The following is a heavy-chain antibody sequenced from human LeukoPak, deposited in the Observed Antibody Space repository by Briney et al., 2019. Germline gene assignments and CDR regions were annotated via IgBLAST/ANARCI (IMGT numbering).Heavy chain of an antibody. V-gene: IGHV5-51*01. Sequence: GESLKISCKGSGYSFTSYWIGWVRQMPGKGLELMGISYPGDSDTRYSPSFQGQVNISDDKSISTAYLQWSSLKASDTAMYYCARHEAAAAEQDYWGQGTLVTVSS. CDR2: SYPGDSDT. D-gene: IGHD6-13*01. CDR1: GYSFTSYW. J-gene: IGHJ4*02. CDR3: ARHEAAAAEQDY.